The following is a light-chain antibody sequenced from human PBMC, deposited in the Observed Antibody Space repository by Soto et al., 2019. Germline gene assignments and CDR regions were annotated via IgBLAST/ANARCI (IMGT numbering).Light chain of an antibody. CDR2: DAS. CDR3: QHHDNWPLIT. CDR1: QTISSGF. Sequence: EIVLTQSPGILYLSPGDRATLSCRASQTISSGFLAWYQQKVGQAPRLLIYDASNRATGVPDRFSGSGSGTDFTLTISSLQSEDFALYYCQHHDNWPLITFGQGTRLEIK. V-gene: IGKV3-20*01. J-gene: IGKJ5*01.